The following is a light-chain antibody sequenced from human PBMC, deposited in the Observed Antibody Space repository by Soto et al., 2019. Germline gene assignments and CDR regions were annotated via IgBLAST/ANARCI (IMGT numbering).Light chain of an antibody. CDR2: GAS. J-gene: IGKJ5*01. CDR1: QSVNSIY. V-gene: IGKV3-20*01. Sequence: EIVLTQSPGTLSLSPGGRATLSCRASQSVNSIYLAWYQQKPGQAPRLLISGASSRATGIPDRFSGSGSATDFTLTISRLEPEDFAVYYCQQYGSSPWTFGQGTRLEIK. CDR3: QQYGSSPWT.